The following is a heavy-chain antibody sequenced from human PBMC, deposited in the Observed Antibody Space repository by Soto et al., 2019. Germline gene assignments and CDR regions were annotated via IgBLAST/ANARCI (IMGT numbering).Heavy chain of an antibody. CDR1: GGTFSSYA. Sequence: QVQLVQSGAEVKKPGSSVKVSCKASGGTFSSYAISWVRQAPGQGLEWMGGIIPIFGTANYAQKFQGRVTITADESTSTAYMELRSLRSEDPAVYYCATTDDVRVVSESPSDYWGQGTLVTVSS. J-gene: IGHJ4*02. D-gene: IGHD2-15*01. CDR3: ATTDDVRVVSESPSDY. V-gene: IGHV1-69*12. CDR2: IIPIFGTA.